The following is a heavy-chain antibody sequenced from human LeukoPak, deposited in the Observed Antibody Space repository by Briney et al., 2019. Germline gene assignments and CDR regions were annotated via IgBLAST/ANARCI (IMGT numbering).Heavy chain of an antibody. CDR3: ARTYYYGSGSYSAFDY. CDR1: GYTFTSYG. D-gene: IGHD3-10*01. CDR2: ISAYNGNT. Sequence: ASVKVSCKASGYTFTSYGISWVRQAPGQGLEWMGWISAYNGNTNYAQKLQGRVTMTTDTSTSTVHMELRSLRSDDTAVYYCARTYYYGSGSYSAFDYWGQGTLVTVSS. J-gene: IGHJ4*02. V-gene: IGHV1-18*01.